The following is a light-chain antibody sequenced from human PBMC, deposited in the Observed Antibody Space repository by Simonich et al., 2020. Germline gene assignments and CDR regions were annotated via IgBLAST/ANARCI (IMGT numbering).Light chain of an antibody. J-gene: IGLJ2*01. CDR1: SSDVGGYNY. CDR2: DVS. Sequence: QSALTQPRSVSGSPGQSVTISCTGTSSDVGGYNYVSWYQQNPGKAPKLMIYDVSKRPAGVPDRFFGSKSGNTASLTISGLQAEDEADYYCCSYAGSYTLVFGGGTKLTVL. CDR3: CSYAGSYTLV. V-gene: IGLV2-11*01.